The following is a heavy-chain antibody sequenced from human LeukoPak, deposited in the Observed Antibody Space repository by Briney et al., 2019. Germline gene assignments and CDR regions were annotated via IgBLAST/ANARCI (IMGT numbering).Heavy chain of an antibody. CDR3: ASYIAAAGTNY. D-gene: IGHD6-13*01. J-gene: IGHJ4*02. CDR1: GGSISSYC. CDR2: IYYSGST. Sequence: SETLSLTCTVSGGSISSYCWSWIRQPPGKGLEWIGYIYYSGSTNYNPSLKSRVTISVDTSKNQFSLKLSSVTAADTAVYYCASYIAAAGTNYWGQGTLVTVSS. V-gene: IGHV4-59*01.